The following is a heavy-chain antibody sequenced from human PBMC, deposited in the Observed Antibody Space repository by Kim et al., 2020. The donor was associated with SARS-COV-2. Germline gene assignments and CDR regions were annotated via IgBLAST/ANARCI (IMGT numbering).Heavy chain of an antibody. D-gene: IGHD3-10*01. Sequence: NAALKCRVAISVDTSKDQFSLKLSSVTAADTAVYYCSRDYGYGSGSFYSYWGQGILVTVSS. CDR3: SRDYGYGSGSFYSY. V-gene: IGHV4-61*02. J-gene: IGHJ4*02.